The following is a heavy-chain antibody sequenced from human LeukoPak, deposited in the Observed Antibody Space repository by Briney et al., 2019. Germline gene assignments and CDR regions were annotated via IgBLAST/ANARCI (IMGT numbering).Heavy chain of an antibody. CDR3: AILLWDGRGSFY. CDR1: GFTFSTYS. CDR2: IRSGGENT. Sequence: GGSLRLSCAASGFTFSTYSMSWVRQAPGKGLEWVSAIRSGGENTYYADSVRGRFTISRDNSRGTLSLQMNSLRAEDTAVYFCAILLWDGRGSFYWGQGTLVTVSS. V-gene: IGHV3-23*01. J-gene: IGHJ4*02. D-gene: IGHD2/OR15-2a*01.